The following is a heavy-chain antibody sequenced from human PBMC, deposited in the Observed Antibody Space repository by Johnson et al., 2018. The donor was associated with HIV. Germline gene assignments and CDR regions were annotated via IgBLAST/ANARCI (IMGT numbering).Heavy chain of an antibody. V-gene: IGHV3-30*02. CDR1: GFTFSDYG. J-gene: IGHJ3*02. CDR3: ARELRGPDAFDI. Sequence: QVQLVESGGGVVQPGGSLRLSCAASGFTFSDYGMHWVRQAPGKGLEWVSFIQYDESNKYYADSVKGRFTISRDNSKSTLILQMNGLKDEDTAIYYCARELRGPDAFDIWGQGTMVTVSS. CDR2: IQYDESNK.